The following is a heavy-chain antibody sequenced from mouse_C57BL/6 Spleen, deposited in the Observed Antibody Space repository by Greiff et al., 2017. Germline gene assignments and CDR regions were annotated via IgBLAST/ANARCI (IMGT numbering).Heavy chain of an antibody. CDR1: GFSLTSYG. D-gene: IGHD2-3*01. Sequence: VKLLESGPGLVAPSQSLSITCTVSGFSLTSYGVDWVRQPPGQGLEWLGGIWGGGGTNYYAALMSRMSIIKDNSKSQVFLKMNSLLTDDTAMYYCAKQLVYDNYDAMDYWGQGTSVTVSS. CDR2: IWGGGGT. V-gene: IGHV2-9*01. CDR3: AKQLVYDNYDAMDY. J-gene: IGHJ4*01.